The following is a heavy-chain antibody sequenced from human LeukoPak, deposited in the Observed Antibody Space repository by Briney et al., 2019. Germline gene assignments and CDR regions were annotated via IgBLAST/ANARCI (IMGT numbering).Heavy chain of an antibody. CDR1: GYTFTGYY. CDR2: INSDSGFT. J-gene: IGHJ5*02. Sequence: GASVKVSCKASGYTFTGYYTNWVRQAPGQGLEGMGWINSDSGFTKYAQKFQGRVTMTRDTSITTVYMDLTRLTSDDTAVYYCARNFDMKGFDPWGQGTLVTVSS. D-gene: IGHD3-9*01. V-gene: IGHV1-2*02. CDR3: ARNFDMKGFDP.